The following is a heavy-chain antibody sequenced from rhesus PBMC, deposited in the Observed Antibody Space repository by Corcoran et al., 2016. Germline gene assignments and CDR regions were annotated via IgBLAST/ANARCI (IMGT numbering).Heavy chain of an antibody. CDR2: IKTKTGGA. Sequence: QVPLVQSGAEVKQPGSSVTVSCWTSGYTFTDSYITWVRQSLGQGLEGRREIKTKTGGADYAQKCQGRIIMTGDTSQATADMKLTSLTSEDTAIYYCIRGGYGTVVDYWGRESWSPSPQ. V-gene: IGHV1-138*01. J-gene: IGHJ4*01. CDR3: IRGGYGTVVDY. CDR1: GYTFTDSY. D-gene: IGHD5-36*01.